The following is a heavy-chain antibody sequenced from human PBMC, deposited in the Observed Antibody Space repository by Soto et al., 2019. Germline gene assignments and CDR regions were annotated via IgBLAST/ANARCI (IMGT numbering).Heavy chain of an antibody. J-gene: IGHJ4*02. CDR2: ISYDGSND. D-gene: IGHD6-6*01. CDR1: GFTFSSYA. Sequence: QVRVVESGGGVVQPGRSLRLSCAASGFTFSSYAMHWVRQALGKGLEWVAVISYDGSNDYYADSVKGRFTISRDNSKNTLYVQMNSLRAEDTAVYYCVRGRIAARLAYFDYWGQGTLVTVSS. CDR3: VRGRIAARLAYFDY. V-gene: IGHV3-30*04.